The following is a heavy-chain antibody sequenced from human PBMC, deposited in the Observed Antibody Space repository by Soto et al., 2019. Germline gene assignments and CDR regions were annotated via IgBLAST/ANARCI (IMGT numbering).Heavy chain of an antibody. J-gene: IGHJ5*02. CDR1: GCSVNSNNVY. Sequence: SETLSLTCTVSGCSVNSNNVYWGWVRQPPGKGLECIGNIYHSGSTYYNPALKSRVTISVDKSKNQFSLKLTSVTAADTAVYYCARGFVYGDFYWFDPWGQGTLVTVSS. V-gene: IGHV4-39*07. CDR2: IYHSGST. D-gene: IGHD4-17*01. CDR3: ARGFVYGDFYWFDP.